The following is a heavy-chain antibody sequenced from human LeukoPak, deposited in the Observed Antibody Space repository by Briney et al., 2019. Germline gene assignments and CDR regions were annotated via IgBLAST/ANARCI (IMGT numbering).Heavy chain of an antibody. Sequence: GGSLRLSCAASGFTFSSYAMHWVRQAPGKGLEWVAVISYDGSNKYYADSVKGRFTISRDNSKNTLYLQMNSLRAEDTAVYYCARASLYYDILTGWGQGTLVTVSS. J-gene: IGHJ4*02. V-gene: IGHV3-30-3*01. CDR1: GFTFSSYA. CDR2: ISYDGSNK. D-gene: IGHD3-9*01. CDR3: ARASLYYDILTG.